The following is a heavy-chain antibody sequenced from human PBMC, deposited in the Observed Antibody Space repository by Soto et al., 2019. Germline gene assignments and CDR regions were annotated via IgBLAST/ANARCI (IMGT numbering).Heavy chain of an antibody. CDR2: IIPIFGTA. J-gene: IGHJ6*02. V-gene: IGHV1-69*13. D-gene: IGHD6-6*01. CDR1: GGTFSSYA. CDR3: ARDWIYSSSSDLYYYYGMDV. Sequence: GASVKVSCKASGGTFSSYAISWVRQAPGQGLEWMGGIIPIFGTANYAQKFQGRVTITADESTSTAYMELSSLRSEDTAVYYCARDWIYSSSSDLYYYYGMDVWGQGTTVTVSS.